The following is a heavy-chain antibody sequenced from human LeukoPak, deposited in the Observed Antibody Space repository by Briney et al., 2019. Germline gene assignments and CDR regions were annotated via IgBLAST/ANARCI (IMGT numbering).Heavy chain of an antibody. J-gene: IGHJ4*02. Sequence: GGSLRLSCAASGFTFSSHWMSWVRQAPGKGLEWAANIKKDGSEKYYVDSVKGRFTISRDNARPSLYLQMNSLRAEDTAVYYCARGLSGVTGYTYGRGIDYWGQGTLVTVSS. D-gene: IGHD5-18*01. V-gene: IGHV3-7*01. CDR2: IKKDGSEK. CDR3: ARGLSGVTGYTYGRGIDY. CDR1: GFTFSSHW.